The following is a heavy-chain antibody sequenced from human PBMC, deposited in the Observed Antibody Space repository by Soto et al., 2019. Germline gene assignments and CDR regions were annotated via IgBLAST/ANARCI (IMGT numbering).Heavy chain of an antibody. J-gene: IGHJ4*02. CDR1: GFTFYDYA. Sequence: PGGSLRLSCAASGFTFYDYAMYWFRQVLGKGLEWVSSISWNSGNIGYADSVKGRFTTSRDNAENSLYLQMNSLRPEDTALYYCVRSKGGYSYGTPFDYWGQGTLVTVSS. V-gene: IGHV3-9*01. D-gene: IGHD5-18*01. CDR3: VRSKGGYSYGTPFDY. CDR2: ISWNSGNI.